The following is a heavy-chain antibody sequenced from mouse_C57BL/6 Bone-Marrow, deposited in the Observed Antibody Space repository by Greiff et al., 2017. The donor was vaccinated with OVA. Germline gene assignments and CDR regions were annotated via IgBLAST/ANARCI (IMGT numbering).Heavy chain of an antibody. CDR3: ARQGGYYPFDY. J-gene: IGHJ2*01. CDR2: ISNGGGST. Sequence: EVKLVESGGGLVQPGGSLKLSCAASGFTFSDYYMYWVRQTPEKRLEWVAYISNGGGSTYYPDTVKGRFTISRDNAKNTLYLQMSRLKSEDTAMYYCARQGGYYPFDYWGKGTTLTVSS. D-gene: IGHD2-3*01. V-gene: IGHV5-12*01. CDR1: GFTFSDYY.